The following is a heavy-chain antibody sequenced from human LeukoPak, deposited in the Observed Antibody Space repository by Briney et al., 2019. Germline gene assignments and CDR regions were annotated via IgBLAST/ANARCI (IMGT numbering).Heavy chain of an antibody. Sequence: SETLSLTCTVSGGSISSYHWSWIRQPPGKGLEWIGYIYFSGSTNYNPSLKSRVTISVDTSRNQFSLQLSSVTAADTAVYYCARTSHPHGSSWLFDYWGQGTLVTVSS. D-gene: IGHD6-13*01. CDR2: IYFSGST. J-gene: IGHJ4*02. V-gene: IGHV4-59*01. CDR1: GGSISSYH. CDR3: ARTSHPHGSSWLFDY.